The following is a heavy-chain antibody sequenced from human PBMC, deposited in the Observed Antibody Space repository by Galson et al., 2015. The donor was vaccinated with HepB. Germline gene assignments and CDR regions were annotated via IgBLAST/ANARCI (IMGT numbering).Heavy chain of an antibody. D-gene: IGHD6-19*01. J-gene: IGHJ4*02. CDR3: AREGDDMHSIGWHTLVN. CDR2: IYSGGNT. Sequence: SLRLSCAASGFTVNGNYMVWVRQAPGKGLEWVSVIYSGGNTYYADSVTGRFTISRDESKNSLHLQMNNLRTEDTAVYYCAREGDDMHSIGWHTLVNWGQGTLVTVSS. V-gene: IGHV3-53*01. CDR1: GFTVNGNY.